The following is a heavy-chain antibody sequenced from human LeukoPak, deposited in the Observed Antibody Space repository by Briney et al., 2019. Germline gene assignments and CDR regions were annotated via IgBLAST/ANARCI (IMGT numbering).Heavy chain of an antibody. D-gene: IGHD3-22*01. Sequence: PGGSLRLSCTGSGFTFRTYAFSWVRQAPGKGLEWVSATGSNGVTYYADSVKGRFTISRDNSKNALYLQMNGLRAVDTAVYYCGIRDTSDYYVFWGQGTLVTVSS. CDR2: TGSNGVT. CDR3: GIRDTSDYYVF. J-gene: IGHJ4*02. V-gene: IGHV3-23*01. CDR1: GFTFRTYA.